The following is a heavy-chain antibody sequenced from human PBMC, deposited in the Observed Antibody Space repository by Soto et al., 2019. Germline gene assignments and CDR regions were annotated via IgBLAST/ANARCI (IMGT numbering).Heavy chain of an antibody. D-gene: IGHD1-20*01. J-gene: IGHJ4*02. CDR2: ISSRSSTI. Sequence: GGSLRLSCAASGFTCSSYSMNWVRLAPGKGLEWVSYISSRSSTIYYADSVKGRFTISRDNAKNSLYLQMNSLRDEDTAVYYCARDAANNLALSPWGQGTLVTVSS. V-gene: IGHV3-48*02. CDR3: ARDAANNLALSP. CDR1: GFTCSSYS.